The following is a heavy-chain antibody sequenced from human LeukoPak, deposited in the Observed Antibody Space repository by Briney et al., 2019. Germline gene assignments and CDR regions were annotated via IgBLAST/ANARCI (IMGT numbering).Heavy chain of an antibody. Sequence: PSETLSLTCTVSGGSISSSSYYWGWIRQPPGKGLEWIGSIYYSGSTNYNPSLKSRVTISVDTSKNQFSLKLSSVTAADTAVYYCARLTNDFWSGYFDYWGQGTLVTVSS. CDR1: GGSISSSSYY. V-gene: IGHV4-39*07. CDR3: ARLTNDFWSGYFDY. J-gene: IGHJ4*02. CDR2: IYYSGST. D-gene: IGHD3-3*01.